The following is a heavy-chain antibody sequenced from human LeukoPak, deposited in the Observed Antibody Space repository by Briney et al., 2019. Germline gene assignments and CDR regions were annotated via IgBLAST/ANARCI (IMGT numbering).Heavy chain of an antibody. Sequence: GGSLRLSCAASGFTFSKYWMSWVRQAPGKGLEWVANIKQDGSEKKYVDSVKGRFTISRDNAKNSLYLQMDSLGPEDTAVYYCARDPYSGNYGNDYYYYMDVWGKGTTVTISS. CDR2: IKQDGSEK. CDR1: GFTFSKYW. V-gene: IGHV3-7*01. D-gene: IGHD1-26*01. J-gene: IGHJ6*03. CDR3: ARDPYSGNYGNDYYYYMDV.